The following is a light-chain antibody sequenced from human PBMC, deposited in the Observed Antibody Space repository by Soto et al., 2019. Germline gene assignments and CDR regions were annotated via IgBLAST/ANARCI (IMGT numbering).Light chain of an antibody. CDR1: SSDIGGYDY. V-gene: IGLV2-14*01. CDR2: EVS. J-gene: IGLJ1*01. Sequence: QSVLTQPASVSGSPGQSITISCTGTSSDIGGYDYVSWYQQHPGKVPKLMIFEVSNRPSGVSYRFSGSKSGNTASRTISGLQAEDEADYYCSSYTGSSTLYVFGTGTKVTVL. CDR3: SSYTGSSTLYV.